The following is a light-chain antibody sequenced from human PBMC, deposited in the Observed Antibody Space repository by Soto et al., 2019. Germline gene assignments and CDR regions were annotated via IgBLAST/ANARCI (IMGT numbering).Light chain of an antibody. CDR1: QSVSSY. CDR2: DAS. V-gene: IGKV3-11*01. Sequence: IVLTQSPATLSLSPGERATLSCRASQSVSSYLAWYQQKPGQAPRLLIYDASNRATGIPARFSGSGSGTDFTLTISSLEPEDFAVYYCQQRSNWPRDTFGPGTKVDIK. CDR3: QQRSNWPRDT. J-gene: IGKJ3*01.